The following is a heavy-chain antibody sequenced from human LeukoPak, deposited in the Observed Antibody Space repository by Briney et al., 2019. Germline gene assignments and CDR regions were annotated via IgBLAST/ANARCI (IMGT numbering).Heavy chain of an antibody. CDR1: GFTFTTYN. Sequence: PGGSLRLSCAASGFTFTTYNMNWVRQAPGKGLEWVSYISTSSSTIYCADSVKGRFTISRDNAKNSLYLQMNSLRAEDTAVYYCARDPCSSTSCYVGWFDPWGQGTLVTVYS. D-gene: IGHD2-2*01. CDR3: ARDPCSSTSCYVGWFDP. J-gene: IGHJ5*02. CDR2: ISTSSSTI. V-gene: IGHV3-48*01.